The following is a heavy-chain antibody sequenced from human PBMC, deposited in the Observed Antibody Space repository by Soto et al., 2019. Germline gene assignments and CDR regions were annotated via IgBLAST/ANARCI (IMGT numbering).Heavy chain of an antibody. CDR3: ARQLYDFWNGYFPDGLDI. D-gene: IGHD3-3*01. CDR2: IFYSGSM. J-gene: IGHJ3*02. Sequence: SETLSLTCTVSGGSISSNNHYWGWIRQPPGKGLEWIGSIFYSGSMYYNPSLQSRVTISVDTSKNQFALKLTSVTAADTSMYFCARQLYDFWNGYFPDGLDIWGQGTTVTV. V-gene: IGHV4-39*01. CDR1: GGSISSNNHY.